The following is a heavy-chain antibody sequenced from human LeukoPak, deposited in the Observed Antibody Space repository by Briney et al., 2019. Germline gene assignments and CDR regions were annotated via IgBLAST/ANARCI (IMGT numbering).Heavy chain of an antibody. J-gene: IGHJ4*02. CDR3: ASIAAAAAAQGY. Sequence: SETLSLTCAVYGASFSGYYWSWIRQPPGKGLEWIGEINHSGSTNYNPSLKSRVTISVDTSKNQFSLKLSSVTAADTAVYYCASIAAAAAAQGYWGQGTLVTVSS. CDR2: INHSGST. D-gene: IGHD6-13*01. V-gene: IGHV4-34*01. CDR1: GASFSGYY.